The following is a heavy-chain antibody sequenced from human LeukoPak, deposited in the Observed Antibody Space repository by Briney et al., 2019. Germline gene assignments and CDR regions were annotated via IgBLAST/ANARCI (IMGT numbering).Heavy chain of an antibody. CDR2: IYYSGST. CDR1: GGSISSYY. V-gene: IGHV4-59*01. Sequence: SETLSLTCTVSGGSISSYYWGWIRQPPGKGLEWIGYIYYSGSTNYNPSLKSRVTISVDTSKNQFSLKLTSVTAADTAVYYCARARRTYGSAIGYDYYFMDVWGKGTTVTISS. D-gene: IGHD3-10*01. CDR3: ARARRTYGSAIGYDYYFMDV. J-gene: IGHJ6*03.